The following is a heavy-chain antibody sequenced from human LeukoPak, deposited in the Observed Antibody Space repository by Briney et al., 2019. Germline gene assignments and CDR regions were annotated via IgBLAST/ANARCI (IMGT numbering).Heavy chain of an antibody. CDR1: GYTFTSYG. V-gene: IGHV1-18*01. J-gene: IGHJ4*02. CDR3: ARDRDYGDYNTQDLFVY. D-gene: IGHD4-17*01. Sequence: ASVKVSCKASGYTFTSYGISWVRQAPGQGLEWMGWISAYNGNTNYAQKLQGRVTMTTDTSTSTAYMELRSLRSDDTAVYYCARDRDYGDYNTQDLFVYWGQGTLVTVSS. CDR2: ISAYNGNT.